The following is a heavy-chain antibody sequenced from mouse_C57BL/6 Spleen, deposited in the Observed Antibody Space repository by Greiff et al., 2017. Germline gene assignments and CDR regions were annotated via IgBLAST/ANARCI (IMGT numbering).Heavy chain of an antibody. D-gene: IGHD2-3*01. J-gene: IGHJ2*01. V-gene: IGHV14-4*01. CDR2: IDPENGDI. CDR3: TRICDGDSLGY. Sequence: VQLQQSGAELVRPGASVKLSCTASGFNIKDDYMHWVQQGPEQGLEWIGWIDPENGDIEYASKFQGKATITADTSSNTAYLQLSSLTSEDTAVYYCTRICDGDSLGYWGQGTPLTVSS. CDR1: GFNIKDDY.